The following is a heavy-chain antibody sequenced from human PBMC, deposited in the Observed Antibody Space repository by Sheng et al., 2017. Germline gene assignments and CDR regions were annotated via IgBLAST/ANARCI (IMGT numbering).Heavy chain of an antibody. Sequence: EVLLVDSGGGLVKPGESLRLSCAASGFAFSSYTLNWVRQAPGKGLEWVSSISSNXDYRYYAESMRGRFTISRDNAKNSLSLQMTRLAAEDTAVYYCTTSINWDFDNWGQGTLVTV. J-gene: IGHJ4*02. CDR1: GFAFSSYT. CDR3: TTSINWDFDN. V-gene: IGHV3-21*02. CDR2: ISSNXDYR. D-gene: IGHD3-16*01.